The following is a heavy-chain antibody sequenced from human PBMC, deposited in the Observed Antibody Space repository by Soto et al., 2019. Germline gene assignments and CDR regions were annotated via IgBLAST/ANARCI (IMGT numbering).Heavy chain of an antibody. V-gene: IGHV3-15*07. Sequence: PGGSLRLSCAASGFTFSNAWINWVRQAPGKGLEWVGRVKSKNDGGTTDFAAPVKGRFAISRDDSKNMVYLEMNSLQTEDTAIYYCTTDSYITSIIVRFDYWGHGTRVTVS. CDR3: TTDSYITSIIVRFDY. D-gene: IGHD3-22*01. CDR1: GFTFSNAW. CDR2: VKSKNDGGTT. J-gene: IGHJ4*01.